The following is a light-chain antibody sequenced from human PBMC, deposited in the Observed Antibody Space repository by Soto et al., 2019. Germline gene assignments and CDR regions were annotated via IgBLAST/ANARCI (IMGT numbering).Light chain of an antibody. CDR2: LGS. J-gene: IGKJ5*01. CDR1: QSLLHSNGYNY. V-gene: IGKV2-28*01. CDR3: MQALQTPR. Sequence: DSVMTQSPLSLPVTPGEPASISCRSSQSLLHSNGYNYLDWYLQKPGQSPQLLIYLGSNRASGVTDRFSGSGSGTDFTLKISRVEAEDVGVYYCMQALQTPRFGQGTRLEIK.